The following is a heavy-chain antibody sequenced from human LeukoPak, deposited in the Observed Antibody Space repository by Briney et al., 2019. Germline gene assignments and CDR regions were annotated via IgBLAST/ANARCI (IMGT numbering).Heavy chain of an antibody. CDR1: GYTFTSYG. CDR2: IIPIFGTA. V-gene: IGHV1-69*13. J-gene: IGHJ4*02. D-gene: IGHD3-22*01. CDR3: ARTGDDSSGNYGSSLDY. Sequence: SVKVSCKASGYTFTSYGISWVRQAPGQGLEWMGGIIPIFGTANYAQKFQGRVTITADEYTSTAYMELSSLRSEDTAVYYCARTGDDSSGNYGSSLDYWGQGTLVTVSS.